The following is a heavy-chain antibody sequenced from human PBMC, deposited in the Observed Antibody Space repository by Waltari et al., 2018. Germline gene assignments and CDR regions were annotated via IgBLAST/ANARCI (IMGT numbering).Heavy chain of an antibody. Sequence: QVQLQQWGAGLLKPSETLSLSCAVHGGSSFSAHYWNWVRQVPGKGLEWIGEINDRRLTNYNPSLKSRVTISVDTSRNQFSLTLTSVTAADTALYYCARSAAIVVRGRYFQYWGQGTLVTVSS. CDR2: INDRRLT. CDR3: ARSAAIVVRGRYFQY. V-gene: IGHV4-34*02. J-gene: IGHJ1*01. CDR1: GGSSFSAHY. D-gene: IGHD3-10*01.